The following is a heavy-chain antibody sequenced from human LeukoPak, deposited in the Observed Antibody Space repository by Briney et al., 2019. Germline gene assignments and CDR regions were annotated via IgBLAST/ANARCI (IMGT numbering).Heavy chain of an antibody. Sequence: SETLSLTCTASGGSISSYYWSWIRQPAGKGLKWIGRIYTSGSTNYNPSLKSRVTMSVDTSKNQFSLKLSSVTAADTAVYYCARGWRFLEWYAFDIWGQGTMVTVSS. V-gene: IGHV4-4*07. J-gene: IGHJ3*02. D-gene: IGHD3-3*01. CDR1: GGSISSYY. CDR2: IYTSGST. CDR3: ARGWRFLEWYAFDI.